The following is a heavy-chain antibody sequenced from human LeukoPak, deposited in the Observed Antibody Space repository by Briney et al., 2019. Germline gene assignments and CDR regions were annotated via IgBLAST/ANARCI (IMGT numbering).Heavy chain of an antibody. CDR2: VRNDGSDE. Sequence: GGSLRLSSAASGFIFSDYGMHWVRQAPGKGLEWVTLVRNDGSDEYYADSVKGRFTISRDNSKNTLYLQMNSLRPEDTAVYYCAKHYYGSGSQKYYFDYWGQGTLVTVSS. CDR3: AKHYYGSGSQKYYFDY. J-gene: IGHJ4*02. D-gene: IGHD3-10*01. CDR1: GFIFSDYG. V-gene: IGHV3-30*02.